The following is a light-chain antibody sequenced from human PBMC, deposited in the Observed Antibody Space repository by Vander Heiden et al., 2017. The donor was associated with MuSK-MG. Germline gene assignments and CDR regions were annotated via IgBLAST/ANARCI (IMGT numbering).Light chain of an antibody. Sequence: QSALTQPASVSGSPGQSITISCTGTSSDVGGYNYVSWYQQHPGKAPKLMIYDVSTRPSGVSNRFSGSKSGNTASLTISGLQAEDEADYYCSSYTSSSNSVVFGGGTKLTVL. CDR3: SSYTSSSNSVV. J-gene: IGLJ2*01. CDR1: SSDVGGYNY. V-gene: IGLV2-14*01. CDR2: DVS.